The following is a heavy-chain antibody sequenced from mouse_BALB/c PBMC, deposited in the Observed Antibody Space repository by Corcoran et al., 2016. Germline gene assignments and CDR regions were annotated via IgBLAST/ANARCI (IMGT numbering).Heavy chain of an antibody. CDR1: GYTFTNYG. D-gene: IGHD2-4*01. CDR3: AAYDYDPPWFAY. Sequence: QIQLVQSGPELKKPGETVKISCKASGYTFTNYGMNWVKQAPGKGLKWMGWINTYTGEPTYADDFKGRFAFSLETSASTAYLQINNLKNEDMATYFCAAYDYDPPWFAYWGQGTLVTVSA. V-gene: IGHV9-1*02. CDR2: INTYTGEP. J-gene: IGHJ3*01.